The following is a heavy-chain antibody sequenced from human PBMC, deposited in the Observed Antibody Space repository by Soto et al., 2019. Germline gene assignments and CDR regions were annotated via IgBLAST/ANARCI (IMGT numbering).Heavy chain of an antibody. CDR1: RCTFSSYA. D-gene: IGHD3-3*01. Sequence: SVEVSCKASRCTFSSYAISWVRQAPGQGLEWMGGIIPIFGTANYAQKFQGRVTITADESTSTAYMELSSLRSEDTAVYYCARSYYDFWSGYSYYYYGMDVWGQGTTVTVSS. CDR3: ARSYYDFWSGYSYYYYGMDV. J-gene: IGHJ6*02. V-gene: IGHV1-69*13. CDR2: IIPIFGTA.